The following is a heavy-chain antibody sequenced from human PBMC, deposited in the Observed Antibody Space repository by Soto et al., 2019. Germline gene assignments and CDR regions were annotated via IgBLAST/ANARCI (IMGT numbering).Heavy chain of an antibody. CDR2: IKSKTDGGTT. V-gene: IGHV3-15*01. CDR3: AIDAFDI. Sequence: PGGSLRLSCAASGFTFSNAWMSWVRQAPGKGLEWAGRIKSKTDGGTTDYAAPVKGRFTISRDDSKNTLYLQVDSLKTEDTAVYYCAIDAFDIWGQGTLFTVS. CDR1: GFTFSNAW. J-gene: IGHJ3*02.